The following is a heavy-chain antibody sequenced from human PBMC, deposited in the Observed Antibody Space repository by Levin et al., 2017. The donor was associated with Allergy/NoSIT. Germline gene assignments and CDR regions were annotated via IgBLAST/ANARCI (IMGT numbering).Heavy chain of an antibody. CDR2: IYYSGST. V-gene: IGHV4-59*01. J-gene: IGHJ5*02. Sequence: PGGSLRLSCTVSGVSISSYDGSWMRQPRGKAREGMGYIYYSGSTNYNPSLKSRVTISVDTSKNQFSLKLSSVTAAGTAVYYCARDFSDYGDSVGWFDPWGQGTLVTVSS. CDR1: GVSISSYD. CDR3: ARDFSDYGDSVGWFDP. D-gene: IGHD4-17*01.